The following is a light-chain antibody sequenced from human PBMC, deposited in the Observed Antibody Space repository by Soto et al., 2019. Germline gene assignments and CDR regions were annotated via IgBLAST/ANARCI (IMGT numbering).Light chain of an antibody. V-gene: IGKV3-20*01. J-gene: IGKJ2*01. CDR2: GAS. CDR1: QSVSNNY. CDR3: HQYNSWPPGT. Sequence: EIVLTQSPGTLSLSPGERATLSCRASQSVSNNYLAWYQQKPGQAPRLLIYGASNRATGIPDRFSGSGSGTEFTLTISSLQSEDFALYYCHQYNSWPPGTFGQGTKVDI.